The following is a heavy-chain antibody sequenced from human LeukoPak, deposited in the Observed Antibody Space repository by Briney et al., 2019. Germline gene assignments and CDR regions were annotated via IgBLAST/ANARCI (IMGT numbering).Heavy chain of an antibody. J-gene: IGHJ6*02. Sequence: SETLSLTCAVSGGSISSSNWWSWVRQPPGKGLEWIGEINHSGSTNYNPSLKSRVTISVDTSKNQFSLKLSSVTAADTAVYYCARAPRFYYGSGTPGVYYYGTDVWGQGTTVTVSS. D-gene: IGHD3-10*01. CDR3: ARAPRFYYGSGTPGVYYYGTDV. V-gene: IGHV4-4*02. CDR2: INHSGST. CDR1: GGSISSSNW.